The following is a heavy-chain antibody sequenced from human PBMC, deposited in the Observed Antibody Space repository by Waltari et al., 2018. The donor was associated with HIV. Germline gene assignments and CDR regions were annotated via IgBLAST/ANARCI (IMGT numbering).Heavy chain of an antibody. CDR1: GFTFDEYA. CDR2: INWSGDNT. CDR3: AKPPGSSSPGS. Sequence: EVHLVESGGGLVQPGRSLRLSCAASGFTFDEYAIDWVRQAPGKGLEWVSGINWSGDNTAYADSLKGRFTISRDNAKNSLSLQMNSLRVEDTALYYCAKPPGSSSPGSWGQGTLVTVSS. V-gene: IGHV3-9*01. J-gene: IGHJ4*02. D-gene: IGHD6-6*01.